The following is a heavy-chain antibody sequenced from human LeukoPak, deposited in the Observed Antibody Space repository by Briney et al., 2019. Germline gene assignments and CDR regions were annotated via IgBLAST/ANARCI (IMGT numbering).Heavy chain of an antibody. J-gene: IGHJ5*02. Sequence: SETLSLTCTVFGGSISSYYWSWIRQPPGKGLEWIGYIYYSGSTNYNPSLKSRVTISVDTSKNQFSLKLSSVTAADTAVYYCATTIAAAGSFDPWGQGTLVTVSS. D-gene: IGHD6-13*01. V-gene: IGHV4-59*08. CDR2: IYYSGST. CDR3: ATTIAAAGSFDP. CDR1: GGSISSYY.